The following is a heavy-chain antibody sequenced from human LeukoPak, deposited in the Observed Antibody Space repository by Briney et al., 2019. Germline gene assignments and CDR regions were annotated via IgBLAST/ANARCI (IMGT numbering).Heavy chain of an antibody. CDR1: GFTISSYA. V-gene: IGHV3-23*01. CDR3: ARARSSYGYGDAFDI. J-gene: IGHJ3*02. D-gene: IGHD5-18*01. CDR2: ISGSGGST. Sequence: GGSLRLSCAASGFTISSYAMSWVRQAPGKGLEWVSAISGSGGSTYYADSVKGRFTISRVNSKNTLYLQMNSLRAEDTAVYYCARARSSYGYGDAFDIWGQGTMVTVSS.